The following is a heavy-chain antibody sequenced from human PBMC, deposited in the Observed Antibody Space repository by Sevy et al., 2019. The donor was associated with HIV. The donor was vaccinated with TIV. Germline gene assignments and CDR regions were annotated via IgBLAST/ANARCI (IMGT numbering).Heavy chain of an antibody. J-gene: IGHJ6*03. D-gene: IGHD3-3*01. CDR3: ARESQETIFGVVIIPGRYYYYMDV. Sequence: GGSLGLSCAASGFTFSSYSMNWVRQAPGKGLEWVSSISSSSSYIYYADSGKGRFTISRDNAKNSLYLQMNSLRAEDTAVYYCARESQETIFGVVIIPGRYYYYMDVWGKGTTVTVSS. CDR1: GFTFSSYS. V-gene: IGHV3-21*01. CDR2: ISSSSSYI.